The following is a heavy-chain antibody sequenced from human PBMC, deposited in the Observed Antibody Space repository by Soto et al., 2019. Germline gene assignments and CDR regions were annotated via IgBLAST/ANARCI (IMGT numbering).Heavy chain of an antibody. CDR1: CVYIHVGVYY. CDR2: IYYTGKT. CDR3: GRDLTSNANCIDP. V-gene: IGHV4-30-4*01. Sequence: SEPLSLTCGVSCVYIHVGVYYWTCIRQRPGKGLEWMGYIYYTGKTYYNPSLESRLTMSVDRSKNQFSLRLTSVTAADTAVYFCGRDLTSNANCIDPWGQGTLVTVSS. D-gene: IGHD2-2*01. J-gene: IGHJ5*02.